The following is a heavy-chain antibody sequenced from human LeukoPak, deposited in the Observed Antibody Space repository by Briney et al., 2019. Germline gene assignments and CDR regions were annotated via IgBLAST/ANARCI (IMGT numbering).Heavy chain of an antibody. CDR3: ARPIIPGSRWYGGRWFDP. J-gene: IGHJ5*02. V-gene: IGHV4-34*01. CDR1: GGSFSGYY. CDR2: INHSGST. D-gene: IGHD4-23*01. Sequence: SETLSLTCAVYGGSFSGYYWSWIRQPPGKGLEWIGEINHSGSTNYNPSLKSRVTISVDTSKNQFSLKLSSVAAADTAVYYCARPIIPGSRWYGGRWFDPWGQGTLVTVSS.